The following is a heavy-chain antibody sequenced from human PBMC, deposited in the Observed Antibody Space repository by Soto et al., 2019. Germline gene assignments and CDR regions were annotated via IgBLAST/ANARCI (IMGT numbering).Heavy chain of an antibody. V-gene: IGHV4-59*08. J-gene: IGHJ6*03. CDR3: ARHGLGYCSSTSCYWDYYYYYYMDV. D-gene: IGHD2-2*01. Sequence: SETLSLTCTVSGGSISSYYWSWIRQPPGKGLEWIGYIYYSGSTNYNPSLKSRVTISVDTSKNQFSLKLSSLTAADTAVYYCARHGLGYCSSTSCYWDYYYYYYMDVWGKGTTVTVSS. CDR2: IYYSGST. CDR1: GGSISSYY.